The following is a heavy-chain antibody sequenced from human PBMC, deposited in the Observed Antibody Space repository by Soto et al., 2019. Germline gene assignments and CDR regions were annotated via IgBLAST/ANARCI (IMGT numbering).Heavy chain of an antibody. CDR2: IIPIFGAP. CDR1: GGTFSNTA. V-gene: IGHV1-69*01. J-gene: IGHJ4*02. Sequence: QVQLVQSGAEVKKPGSSVKVSCKASGGTFSNTAFIWVRQAPGQGLEWMGGIIPIFGAPNYAQKFQGRLMISADDSASKAYMELNILTSEDTAVYYCAPPAEHLDTAMLKGLADWGQGTLVTVSS. D-gene: IGHD5-18*01. CDR3: APPAEHLDTAMLKGLAD.